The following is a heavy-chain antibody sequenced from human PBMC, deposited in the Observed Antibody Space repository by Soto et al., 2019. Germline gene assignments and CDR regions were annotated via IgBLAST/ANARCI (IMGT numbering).Heavy chain of an antibody. CDR3: VQDQCKSSNCYTVTHSSYYFYGIDV. Sequence: EVQLVESGGAVVRPGGSLRLSCAASGFTFANYAMHWVRQVPGRGLEWVSVISRDGDGTHYADSVKGRFVISRDNSKNSLYLQMSSLRSEDTALYYCVQDQCKSSNCYTVTHSSYYFYGIDVWGQGTTVTVSS. J-gene: IGHJ6*02. V-gene: IGHV3-43D*03. D-gene: IGHD4-17*01. CDR1: GFTFANYA. CDR2: ISRDGDGT.